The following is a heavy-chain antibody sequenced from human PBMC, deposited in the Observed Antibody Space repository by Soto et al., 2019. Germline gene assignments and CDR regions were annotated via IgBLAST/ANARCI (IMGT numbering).Heavy chain of an antibody. CDR1: GGSINSYY. J-gene: IGHJ2*01. D-gene: IGHD3-16*02. Sequence: QVLLQESGPVLVKPSETLSLTCTVSGGSINSYYWSWIRQPPGKGLEWLGYIYYSGNTNYNPSLKSRVTISVDTSKNQFSLKLSSVIAADTAVYYCARHRGRVIVSNYWFFDLWGRGSLVTVSS. V-gene: IGHV4-59*08. CDR3: ARHRGRVIVSNYWFFDL. CDR2: IYYSGNT.